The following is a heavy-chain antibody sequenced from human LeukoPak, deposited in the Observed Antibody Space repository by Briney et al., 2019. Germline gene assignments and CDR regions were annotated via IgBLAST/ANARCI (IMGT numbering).Heavy chain of an antibody. J-gene: IGHJ4*02. CDR2: INAGGGSP. CDR3: ARYSGTTNVFDY. D-gene: IGHD1-26*01. V-gene: IGHV1-46*01. CDR1: GYSFTSFY. Sequence: ASAKVSCTASGYSFTSFYIHWVRQAPGQGLGWMGIINAGGGSPRYAQKFQGRVTMTRDTSTSTVFMELSSLRSEDTAVSYCARYSGTTNVFDYWGQGTLVTVSS.